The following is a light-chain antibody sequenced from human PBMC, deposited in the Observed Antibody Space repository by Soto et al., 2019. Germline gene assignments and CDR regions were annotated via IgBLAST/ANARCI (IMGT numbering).Light chain of an antibody. V-gene: IGKV4-1*01. CDR1: QSVLYSSNNKNH. CDR3: HQYNNWPPWT. Sequence: DIVMTQSPDSLAVSLGERATINCKSSQSVLYSSNNKNHLAWYQQKPGQPPKLVIYWASTRESGVPDRFSGSGSGTEFTLTISSLQSEDYAVYYCHQYNNWPPWTFGQGTKVDIK. J-gene: IGKJ1*01. CDR2: WAS.